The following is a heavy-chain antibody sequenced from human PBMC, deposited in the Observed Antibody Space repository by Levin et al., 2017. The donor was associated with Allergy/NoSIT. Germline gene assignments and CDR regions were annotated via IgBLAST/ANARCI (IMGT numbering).Heavy chain of an antibody. CDR2: IRSKAYGGTT. D-gene: IGHD3-22*01. CDR3: TSYYYDSSGYYPIDY. J-gene: IGHJ4*02. Sequence: GESLKISCTASGFTFGDYAMSWFRQAPGKGLEWVGFIRSKAYGGTTEYAASVKGRFTISRDDSKSIAYLQMYSLKTEDTAVYYCTSYYYDSSGYYPIDYWGQGTLVTVSS. V-gene: IGHV3-49*03. CDR1: GFTFGDYA.